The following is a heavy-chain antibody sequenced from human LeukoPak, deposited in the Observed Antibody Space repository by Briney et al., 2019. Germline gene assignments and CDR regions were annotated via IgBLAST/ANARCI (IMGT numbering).Heavy chain of an antibody. J-gene: IGHJ3*02. CDR2: ISDDRTRK. CDR3: AREFSGYAFDI. Sequence: GGSLRLSCAASGFTFSSYGIHWVRLAPGKGLEWVAVISDDRTRKFYADSVQGRFTISRDNSKNTLFLQMNSLRAEDMAVYYCAREFSGYAFDIWGQGTMVTVSS. D-gene: IGHD5-12*01. V-gene: IGHV3-30*03. CDR1: GFTFSSYG.